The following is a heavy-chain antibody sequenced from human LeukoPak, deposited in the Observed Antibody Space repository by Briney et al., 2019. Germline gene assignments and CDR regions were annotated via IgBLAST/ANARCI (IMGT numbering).Heavy chain of an antibody. D-gene: IGHD6-13*01. Sequence: SETLSLTCTVSGGSISSYYWGWIRQPPGKGLEWIGSIYYSGSTYYNPSLKSRVTISVDTSKNQFSLKLSSVTAADTAVYYCARYSSSWPNWFDPWGQGTLVTVSS. V-gene: IGHV4-39*01. CDR1: GGSISSYY. CDR3: ARYSSSWPNWFDP. CDR2: IYYSGST. J-gene: IGHJ5*02.